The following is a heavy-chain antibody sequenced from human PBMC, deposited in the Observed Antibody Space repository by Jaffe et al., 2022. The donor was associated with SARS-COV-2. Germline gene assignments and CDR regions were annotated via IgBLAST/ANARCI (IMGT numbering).Heavy chain of an antibody. J-gene: IGHJ6*03. CDR2: VYVIGSP. Sequence: QVQLQESGPGLVKPSETLSLTCTVSGSSISSDYYWGWVRQPPGRGLEWIGCVYVIGSPNYNPSLKSRVTMSIDTSKNQFSLKLSSVTAADTAVYYCARDRGDHYMDVWGKGTAVTVS. CDR3: ARDRGDHYMDV. V-gene: IGHV4-38-2*02. D-gene: IGHD3-10*01. CDR1: GSSISSDYY.